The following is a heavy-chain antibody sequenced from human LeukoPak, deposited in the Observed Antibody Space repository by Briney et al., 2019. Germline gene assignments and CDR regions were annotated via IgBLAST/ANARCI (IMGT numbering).Heavy chain of an antibody. Sequence: GSLTLSCAASGFTIRSYWMSWVRQPPGKGLEWIGEINHSGSTNYNPSLKSRVTISVDTSKNQFSLKLSSVTAADTAVYYCARGTLRYFDWLLNWFDPWGQGTLVTVSS. CDR3: ARGTLRYFDWLLNWFDP. CDR2: INHSGST. D-gene: IGHD3-9*01. V-gene: IGHV4-34*01. CDR1: GFTIRSYW. J-gene: IGHJ5*02.